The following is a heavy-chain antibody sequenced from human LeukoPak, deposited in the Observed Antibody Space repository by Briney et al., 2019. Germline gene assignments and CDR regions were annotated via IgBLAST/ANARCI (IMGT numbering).Heavy chain of an antibody. CDR1: GYTFTDFY. CDR2: INPNDGDT. D-gene: IGHD2-2*01. J-gene: IGHJ4*02. Sequence: ASVKVSCKASGYTFTDFYMHWVRQAPGQGFEWMGWINPNDGDTNYAQKFQGRVTMTRDTSISTAHMEVSRLRSDDTAVYYCARANFLYCSSSTCLFDYWGQGTLVTVSS. V-gene: IGHV1-2*02. CDR3: ARANFLYCSSSTCLFDY.